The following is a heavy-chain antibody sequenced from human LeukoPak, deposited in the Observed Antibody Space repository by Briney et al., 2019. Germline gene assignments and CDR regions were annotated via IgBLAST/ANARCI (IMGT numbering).Heavy chain of an antibody. D-gene: IGHD6-19*01. CDR3: AREGLGYSSGWYGNWFDP. Sequence: ASVKVSCKASGYTFTGSYMHWVRQAPGQGVEWMGWINPNSGGTNYAQKFQGRVTMTRDTSISTAYMELSRLRSDDTAVYYCAREGLGYSSGWYGNWFDPWGQGTLVTVSS. CDR2: INPNSGGT. J-gene: IGHJ5*02. V-gene: IGHV1-2*02. CDR1: GYTFTGSY.